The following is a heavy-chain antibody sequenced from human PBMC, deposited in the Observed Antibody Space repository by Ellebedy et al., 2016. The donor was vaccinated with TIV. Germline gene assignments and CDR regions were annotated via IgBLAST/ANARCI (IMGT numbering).Heavy chain of an antibody. CDR1: GFTFTNYA. V-gene: IGHV3-23*01. J-gene: IGHJ4*02. CDR2: FTNSGGST. CDR3: AKDPGGANFDY. Sequence: GGSLRLSXAASGFTFTNYAMTWVRQAPGKGLEWVSSFTNSGGSTYYADSVKGRFTISRDNSKNTLYLQMNSLRAEDTALYYCAKDPGGANFDYWGQGTLVTVSS. D-gene: IGHD2-8*02.